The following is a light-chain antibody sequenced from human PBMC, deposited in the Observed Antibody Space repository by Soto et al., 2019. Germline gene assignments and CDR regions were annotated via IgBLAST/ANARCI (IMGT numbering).Light chain of an antibody. J-gene: IGKJ1*01. V-gene: IGKV3-20*01. CDR2: DDS. CDR3: PQYGSSGT. Sequence: EIVLTQSPGTLSLSPGERSTLSCRASQSIRNYLAWYQQKPGQSPRLLIYDDSNRATDVPARFSGSGSGTDFTLSISSLEPEDFAVYYCPQYGSSGTFGQGTKVEIK. CDR1: QSIRNY.